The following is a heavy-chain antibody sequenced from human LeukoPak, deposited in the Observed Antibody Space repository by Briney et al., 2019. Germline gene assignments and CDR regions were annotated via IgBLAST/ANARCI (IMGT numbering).Heavy chain of an antibody. CDR1: GGSFSGYY. Sequence: SETLSLTCAVYGGSFSGYYWSWIRQPPGKGLEWIGEINHSGSTNNNPSLKSRVTISVDTSKNQFSLKLSSVTAADTAVYYCARGPLRYFDYWGQGTLVTVSS. CDR3: ARGPLRYFDY. CDR2: INHSGST. J-gene: IGHJ4*02. V-gene: IGHV4-34*01.